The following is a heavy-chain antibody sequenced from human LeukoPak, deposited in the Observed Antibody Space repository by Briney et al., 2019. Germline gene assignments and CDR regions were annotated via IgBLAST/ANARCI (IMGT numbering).Heavy chain of an antibody. D-gene: IGHD3-22*01. CDR2: VNHSGST. CDR3: ARGVRYYDSSGYYYVKRPFDY. J-gene: IGHJ4*02. CDR1: GGSFSGYY. Sequence: SETLSLTCAVYGGSFSGYYWSWIRQPPGKGLEWIGEVNHSGSTNYNPSLKSRVTISVDTSKNQFSLKLSSVTAADTAVYYCARGVRYYDSSGYYYVKRPFDYWGQGTLVTVSP. V-gene: IGHV4-34*01.